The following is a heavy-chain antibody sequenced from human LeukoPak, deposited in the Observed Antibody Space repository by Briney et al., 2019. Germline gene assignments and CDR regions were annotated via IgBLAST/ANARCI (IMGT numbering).Heavy chain of an antibody. CDR2: IYTSGST. CDR1: GGSISSGSYY. J-gene: IGHJ3*02. Sequence: SETLSLTCTVSGGSISSGSYYWSWIRQPAGKGLEWIGRIYTSGSTNYNPSLKSRVTISVDTSKNQFSLKLSSVTAADTAVYYCATTPSLANAFDIWGQGTMVTVSS. CDR3: ATTPSLANAFDI. V-gene: IGHV4-61*02.